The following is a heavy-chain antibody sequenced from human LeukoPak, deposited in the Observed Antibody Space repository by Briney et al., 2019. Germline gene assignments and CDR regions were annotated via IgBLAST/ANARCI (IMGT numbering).Heavy chain of an antibody. CDR1: GGTFSGYA. D-gene: IGHD6-13*01. CDR2: TIPIFGTA. J-gene: IGHJ5*02. CDR3: ARSIAAAGRGNWFDP. Sequence: ASVKVSCKASGGTFSGYAISWVRQAPGQGLEWMGGTIPIFGTANYTQKFQGRVTSTTDESTSTAYMELSSLRSEDTAVYYCARSIAAAGRGNWFDPWGQGTLVTVSP. V-gene: IGHV1-69*05.